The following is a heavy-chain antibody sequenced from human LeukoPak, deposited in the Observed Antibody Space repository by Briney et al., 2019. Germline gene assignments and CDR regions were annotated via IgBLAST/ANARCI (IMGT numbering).Heavy chain of an antibody. Sequence: GGSLRLSCAASGFTFSSYRMSWVRQAPGKGLEWVANIKQDGSEKYYVDSVKGRFTISRDNAENSLYLQMNSLRAEDTAVYYCARVVLLWFGENYWGQGTLVTVSS. CDR2: IKQDGSEK. J-gene: IGHJ4*02. D-gene: IGHD3-10*01. CDR1: GFTFSSYR. V-gene: IGHV3-7*01. CDR3: ARVVLLWFGENY.